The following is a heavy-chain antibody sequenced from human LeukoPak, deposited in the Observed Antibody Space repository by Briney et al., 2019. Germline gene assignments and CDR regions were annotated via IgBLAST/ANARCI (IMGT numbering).Heavy chain of an antibody. Sequence: GASLQISCKGLGSSFTAHWIAWVRPLPGKGLEWMGLIYPGDSDTRYSPSFQGQVTISADKSISTAYLQWRSLQASDTAMYYCARHSWGSIFVRSFDSWGQGTQVTVSS. CDR2: IYPGDSDT. D-gene: IGHD3-16*01. CDR3: ARHSWGSIFVRSFDS. V-gene: IGHV5-51*01. J-gene: IGHJ4*02. CDR1: GSSFTAHW.